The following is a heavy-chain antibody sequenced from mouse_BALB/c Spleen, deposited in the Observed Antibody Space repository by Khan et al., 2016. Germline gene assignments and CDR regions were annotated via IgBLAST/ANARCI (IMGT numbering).Heavy chain of an antibody. CDR1: GYTFTDYY. CDR2: IFSGSGST. Sequence: VQLQESGTELPRPGASVKLSCKASGYTFTDYYVNWVKQRTGQGLEWIGEIFSGSGSTYYNEKFKGKATLTADTSSSTAYMQLSSLTSEDSAVYFCARSYYGYFAMDYWGHGTSVTVSS. CDR3: ARSYYGYFAMDY. D-gene: IGHD1-2*01. J-gene: IGHJ4*01. V-gene: IGHV1-77*01.